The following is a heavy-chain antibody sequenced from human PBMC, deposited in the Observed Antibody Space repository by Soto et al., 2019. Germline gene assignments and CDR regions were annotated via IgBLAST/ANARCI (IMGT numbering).Heavy chain of an antibody. CDR1: GASFNSYY. Sequence: PSETLSLTCAVSGASFNSYYWSWIRQSPGKGLEWIGEINYSGSSNYNPSLKSRVAMSADRSKNQFSLKVNSVTAADTAVYYCARDANGYKYGSYFDYWGQGALVTVSS. V-gene: IGHV4-34*01. D-gene: IGHD5-18*01. CDR2: INYSGSS. J-gene: IGHJ4*02. CDR3: ARDANGYKYGSYFDY.